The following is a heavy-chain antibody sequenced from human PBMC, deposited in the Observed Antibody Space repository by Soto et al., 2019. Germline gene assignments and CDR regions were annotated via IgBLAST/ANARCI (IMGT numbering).Heavy chain of an antibody. V-gene: IGHV1-69*18. CDR2: IIPAVGKT. CDR3: ARDPLSSFAMDV. J-gene: IGHJ6*02. CDR1: GDTFTSYA. Sequence: QVQLVQSGAEVKKPGSSVKVSCKASGDTFTSYAVSWVRQAPGQGLEWMGKIIPAVGKTYYAQKFQGRLTISADDATSTAYMELSSLVSADTAVYYCARDPLSSFAMDVWGQGTTVIVSS. D-gene: IGHD3-10*02.